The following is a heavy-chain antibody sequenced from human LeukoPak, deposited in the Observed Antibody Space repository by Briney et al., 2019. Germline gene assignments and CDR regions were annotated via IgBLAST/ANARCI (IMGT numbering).Heavy chain of an antibody. V-gene: IGHV3-9*01. Sequence: PGRSLRRSCAASEFIFDDYAMHWVRQAPGKGLEWVSGISWDSGIIGYADSVKGRFTIGRDNAKNSLYLQMDSLRPEDTALYYCVKDQTTVSLSGWFDPWGQGTLVTVSS. CDR3: VKDQTTVSLSGWFDP. J-gene: IGHJ5*02. D-gene: IGHD4-17*01. CDR2: ISWDSGII. CDR1: EFIFDDYA.